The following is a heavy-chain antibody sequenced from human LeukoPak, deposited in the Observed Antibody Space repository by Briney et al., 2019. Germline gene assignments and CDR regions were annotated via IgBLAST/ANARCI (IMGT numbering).Heavy chain of an antibody. J-gene: IGHJ1*01. CDR1: GFTFSSYW. V-gene: IGHV3-7*01. CDR3: ARRSSGWYWGYFQH. CDR2: IKQDGSEK. D-gene: IGHD6-19*01. Sequence: GGSLRLSXAASGFTFSSYWMSWVRQAPGKGLEWVANIKQDGSEKYYVDSVKGRFTISRDNAKNSLYLQMNSLRAEDTAVYYCARRSSGWYWGYFQHWGPGTLVTVSS.